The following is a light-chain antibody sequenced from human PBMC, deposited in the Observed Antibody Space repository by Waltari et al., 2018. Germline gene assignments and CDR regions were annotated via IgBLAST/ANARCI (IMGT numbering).Light chain of an antibody. CDR3: QQRRNWPLS. CDR1: QSIVDA. V-gene: IGKV3-11*01. CDR2: DAS. Sequence: VLTQSPATLSLSPGDRAALSCRVSQSIVDAIAWYQQRPGQTPRLLIYDASNRAPGIPARFSGSGSGTDFTLTISSLEPEDFAVYYCQQRRNWPLSFGQGTRLEIK. J-gene: IGKJ5*01.